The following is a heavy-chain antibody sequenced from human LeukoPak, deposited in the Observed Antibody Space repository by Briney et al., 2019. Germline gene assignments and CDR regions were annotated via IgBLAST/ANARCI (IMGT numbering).Heavy chain of an antibody. CDR1: GFTFSSYV. CDR2: ISGSGGST. J-gene: IGHJ6*03. CDR3: AKGGFGVLAAMDV. D-gene: IGHD3-3*02. Sequence: PGGSLRLSCVASGFTFSSYVMSWVRQAPGKGLEWVSAISGSGGSTYYADSVKGRFTISRDNSKNTLYLQMNSLRAEDAAVYYCAKGGFGVLAAMDVWGKGTTVTVSS. V-gene: IGHV3-23*01.